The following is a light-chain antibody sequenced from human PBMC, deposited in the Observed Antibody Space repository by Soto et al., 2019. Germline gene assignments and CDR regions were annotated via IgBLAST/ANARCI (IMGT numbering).Light chain of an antibody. Sequence: EIILTQSPGTLSVSPGERATLSCRGSQSINREFLAWYQQKPGQAPRLLMFQTSSRASGVPDRFSGSGSGTDFTLTITGLEPEDSAVYYCQQYGDSPAYTFGQGTKLAI. CDR3: QQYGDSPAYT. J-gene: IGKJ2*01. CDR2: QTS. CDR1: QSINREF. V-gene: IGKV3-20*01.